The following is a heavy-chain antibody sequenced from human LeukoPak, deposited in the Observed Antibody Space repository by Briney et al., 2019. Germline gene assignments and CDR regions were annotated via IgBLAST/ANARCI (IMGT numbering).Heavy chain of an antibody. CDR2: INAGNGNT. J-gene: IGHJ4*02. D-gene: IGHD3-10*01. Sequence: ASVKVSCKASGYTFTSYAMHWVRQAPGQRLEWMGWINAGNGNTKYSQKFQGRVTITRDTSASTAYMELSSLRSEDTAVYYCARDGQWNYYGSGSVPFDYWGQGTLVTVSS. V-gene: IGHV1-3*01. CDR3: ARDGQWNYYGSGSVPFDY. CDR1: GYTFTSYA.